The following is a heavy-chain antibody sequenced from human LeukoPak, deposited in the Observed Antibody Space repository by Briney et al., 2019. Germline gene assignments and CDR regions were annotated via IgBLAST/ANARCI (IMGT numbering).Heavy chain of an antibody. V-gene: IGHV1-69*05. D-gene: IGHD3-10*01. CDR2: IIPIFGTA. Sequence: SVKVSCKASGGTFSSYAISWVRQAPGQGLEWMGGIIPIFGTANHAQKFQGRVTITTDESTSTAYMELGSLRSEDTAVYYCARARWFGELYRDYWGQGTLVTVSS. CDR3: ARARWFGELYRDY. J-gene: IGHJ4*02. CDR1: GGTFSSYA.